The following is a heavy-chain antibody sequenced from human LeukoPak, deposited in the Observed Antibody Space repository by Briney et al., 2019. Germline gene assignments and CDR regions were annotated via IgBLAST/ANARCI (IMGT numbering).Heavy chain of an antibody. CDR1: GGSISSYY. D-gene: IGHD6-19*01. Sequence: PSETLSLTCTVSGGSISSYYWSWIRQPPGKGLEWIGYIYYSGSTNYNPSLKSRVTISVDTSKNRFSLKLSSVTAADTAVYYCARWSSSGWYLGYWGQGTLVTVSS. CDR3: ARWSSSGWYLGY. CDR2: IYYSGST. V-gene: IGHV4-59*08. J-gene: IGHJ4*02.